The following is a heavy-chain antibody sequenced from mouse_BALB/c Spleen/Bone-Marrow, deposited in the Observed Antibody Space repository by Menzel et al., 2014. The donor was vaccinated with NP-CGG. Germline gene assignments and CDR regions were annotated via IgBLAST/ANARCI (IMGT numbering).Heavy chain of an antibody. D-gene: IGHD1-1*01. V-gene: IGHV1-5*01. CDR3: TRWGVCGSSFMDY. Sequence: VQLQQSGTVLARPGASVKMSCKASGYTFTSYWMHWVKQRPGQGLEWIGAIYPGNSDTSYNQKFKGKAKLTVVTSTNTAYMELSSLTNEDSAVYFCTRWGVCGSSFMDYWGQGTSVTVSS. J-gene: IGHJ4*01. CDR1: GYTFTSYW. CDR2: IYPGNSDT.